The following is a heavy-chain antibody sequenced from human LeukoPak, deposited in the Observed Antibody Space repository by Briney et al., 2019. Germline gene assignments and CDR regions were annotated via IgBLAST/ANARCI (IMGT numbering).Heavy chain of an antibody. CDR3: AKWLLFNRYYYGIDV. CDR1: GGSIRSSYYY. Sequence: SETLSLTCTVSGGSIRSSYYYWGWIRQPPGKGLEWIGSNSGSTYYNPSLKDRVTISVDTSKNQFSLRLSSVNPADTAVYYCAKWLLFNRYYYGIDVWGRGTTVTVSS. J-gene: IGHJ6*02. CDR2: NSGST. D-gene: IGHD5-24*01. V-gene: IGHV4-39*01.